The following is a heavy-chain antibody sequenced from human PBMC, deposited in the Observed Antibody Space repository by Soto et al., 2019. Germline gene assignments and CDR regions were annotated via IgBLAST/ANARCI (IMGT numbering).Heavy chain of an antibody. J-gene: IGHJ4*02. CDR1: GFTFNDYA. CDR2: ISGRDGRNT. CDR3: ANVRG. D-gene: IGHD6-6*01. Sequence: EVHLLESGGGLVQPGGSLRLSCAASGFTFNDYAMNWVRQTPGKGLEWVSAISGRDGRNTYYANSVKGRFTVSRDNSKDTLYLQMHSLRAEDTAMYYCANVRGWGQGALVTVSS. V-gene: IGHV3-23*01.